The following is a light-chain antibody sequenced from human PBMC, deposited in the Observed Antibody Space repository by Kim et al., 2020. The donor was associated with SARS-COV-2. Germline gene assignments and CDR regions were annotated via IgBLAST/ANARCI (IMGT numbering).Light chain of an antibody. CDR2: GAS. CDR1: QSVNNNY. Sequence: PGERATLSCRASQSVNNNYLAWYQHKPGQTPRLLIYGASSRATGIPDRFSGSGSGTDFTLTISRLEPEDFAVYYCHQYGSSSSFGQGTKLEI. J-gene: IGKJ2*01. CDR3: HQYGSSSS. V-gene: IGKV3-20*01.